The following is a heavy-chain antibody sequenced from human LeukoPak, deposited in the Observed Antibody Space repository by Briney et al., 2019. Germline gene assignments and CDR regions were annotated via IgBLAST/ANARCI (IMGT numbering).Heavy chain of an antibody. D-gene: IGHD6-25*01. CDR2: VYYGRSP. J-gene: IGHJ4*02. V-gene: IGHV4-39*02. CDR3: ARSSGTGAFSY. CDR1: GDSISRSTYY. Sequence: PSETLSLTCTVSGDSISRSTYYWAWIRQPPGKGLEWIGSVYYGRSPYFNPSLESRATISVDTSKNHFSLKMSSVTAADTAVYYCARSSGTGAFSYWGQGTLVTVSS.